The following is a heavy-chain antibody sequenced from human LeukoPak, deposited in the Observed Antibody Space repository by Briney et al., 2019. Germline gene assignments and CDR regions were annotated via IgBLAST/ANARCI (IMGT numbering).Heavy chain of an antibody. V-gene: IGHV1-18*01. D-gene: IGHD3-22*01. CDR2: ISAYNGNT. J-gene: IGHJ3*02. CDR1: GYTFTSYG. Sequence: ASVKVSCKASGYTFTSYGISWVRQAPGQGLEWMGWISAYNGNTNYAQKLQGRVTITTDTSTSTAYMELRSLRSDDTAVYYCARDAITMIVVQDAFDIWGQETMVTVSS. CDR3: ARDAITMIVVQDAFDI.